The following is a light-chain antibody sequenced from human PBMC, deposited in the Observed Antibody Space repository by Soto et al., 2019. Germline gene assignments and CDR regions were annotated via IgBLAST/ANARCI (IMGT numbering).Light chain of an antibody. Sequence: QSALTQPASVSGSPGQSITISCTGTSSDVGGYNYVSWYQQHPGKAPKLMIYEVSNRPSGVSNRFSGSKSGNTASLTISGLQAEVEADYYCISYTSSSTRVFGTGTKVTV. CDR1: SSDVGGYNY. CDR3: ISYTSSSTRV. J-gene: IGLJ1*01. V-gene: IGLV2-14*01. CDR2: EVS.